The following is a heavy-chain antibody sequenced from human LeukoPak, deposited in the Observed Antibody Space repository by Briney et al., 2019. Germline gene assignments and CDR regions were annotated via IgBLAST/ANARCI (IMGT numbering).Heavy chain of an antibody. CDR2: IYYSGST. J-gene: IGHJ3*02. V-gene: IGHV4-59*04. CDR1: GGSISSYY. D-gene: IGHD3-10*01. CDR3: GAVIRAFDI. Sequence: SETLSLTCTVSGGSISSYYWSWIRQPPGKGLEWIGYIYYSGSTYYNPSLKSRVTISVDTSKNQFSLKLSSVTAADTAVYYCGAVIRAFDIWGQGTMVTVSS.